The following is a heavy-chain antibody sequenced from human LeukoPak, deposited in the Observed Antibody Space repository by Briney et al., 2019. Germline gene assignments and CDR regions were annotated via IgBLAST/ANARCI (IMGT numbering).Heavy chain of an antibody. V-gene: IGHV3-73*01. D-gene: IGHD4-17*01. CDR1: GFTFCGSA. J-gene: IGHJ6*03. Sequence: GGSLRLSCAASGFTFCGSAMHWVRQASGKGLEWVGRIRSKANSYATAYAASVKGRFTISRDDSKNTAYLQMNSLKTEDTAVYYCTRHGNYGDYGGRTYYYYYYMDVWGKGTTVTVSS. CDR3: TRHGNYGDYGGRTYYYYYYMDV. CDR2: IRSKANSYAT.